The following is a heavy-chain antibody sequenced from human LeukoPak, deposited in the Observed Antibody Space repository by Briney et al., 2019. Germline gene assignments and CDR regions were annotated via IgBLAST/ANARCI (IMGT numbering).Heavy chain of an antibody. CDR1: GVSFSGYY. J-gene: IGHJ4*02. V-gene: IGHV4-34*01. Sequence: SETLSLTCAVYGVSFSGYYWSWIRQPPGKGLEWIGEINHSGSTNYNPSLKSRVTISVDTSKNQFSLKLSSVTAADTAVYYCARGRYSSGWYLGYYSDYWGQGTLVTVSS. CDR2: INHSGST. D-gene: IGHD6-19*01. CDR3: ARGRYSSGWYLGYYSDY.